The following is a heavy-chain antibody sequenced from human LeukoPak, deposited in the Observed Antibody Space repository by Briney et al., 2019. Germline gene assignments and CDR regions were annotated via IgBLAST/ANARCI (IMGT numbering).Heavy chain of an antibody. CDR1: GNYW. D-gene: IGHD2-2*01. Sequence: GGSLRLSCAASGNYWMHWVRQAPGKGLVWVSHINGDGSWTTYADSVKGRFTISKDNAKNTVYLQMSNLRAEDTAVYYCVSFYETYWGRGTLVTVSS. CDR3: VSFYETY. V-gene: IGHV3-74*01. CDR2: INGDGSWT. J-gene: IGHJ4*02.